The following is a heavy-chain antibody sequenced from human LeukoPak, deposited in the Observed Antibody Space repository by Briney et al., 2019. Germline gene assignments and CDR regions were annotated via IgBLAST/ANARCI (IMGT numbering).Heavy chain of an antibody. V-gene: IGHV3-21*06. CDR2: ISRSSTYI. CDR1: GFTFSTYS. D-gene: IGHD3-22*01. J-gene: IGHJ2*01. Sequence: GGSLRLSCAASGFTFSTYSTNWVRQAPGKGLEWVSSISRSSTYIYYADSVKGRFTISRDNAKNSLYLQMNSLRAEDTAVYYCASSPEQLSPSMIVVYWYFALWGRGTLVTVSS. CDR3: ASSPEQLSPSMIVVYWYFAL.